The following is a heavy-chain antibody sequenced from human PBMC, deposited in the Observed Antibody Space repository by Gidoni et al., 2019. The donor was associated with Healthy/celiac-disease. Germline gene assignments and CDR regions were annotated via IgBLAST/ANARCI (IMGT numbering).Heavy chain of an antibody. CDR3: ARPEYYDPSWYFDL. CDR1: GFTFSSSG. CDR2: LWYDGSNK. D-gene: IGHD3-22*01. Sequence: QVQLVESGGGVVQPGRSLRLSCAASGFTFSSSGMPWVRQAPGKGLEWVAVLWYDGSNKYYADSVKGRFTISRDNSKNTLYLQMNSLRAEDTAVYYCARPEYYDPSWYFDLWGRGTLVTVSS. J-gene: IGHJ2*01. V-gene: IGHV3-33*01.